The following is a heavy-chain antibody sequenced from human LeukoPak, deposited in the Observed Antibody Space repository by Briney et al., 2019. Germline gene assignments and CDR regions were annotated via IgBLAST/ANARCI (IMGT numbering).Heavy chain of an antibody. CDR2: ISAYNGNT. D-gene: IGHD3-16*01. CDR1: GYTFTSYG. J-gene: IGHJ4*02. V-gene: IGHV1-18*01. Sequence: ASVKVSCKASGYTFTSYGISWVRQAPGQGLEWMGWISAYNGNTNYAQKLQGRVTMTTDTSTSTAYTELRSLRSDDTAVYYCARDRWVYDYVWGSSYFDYWGQGTLVTVSS. CDR3: ARDRWVYDYVWGSSYFDY.